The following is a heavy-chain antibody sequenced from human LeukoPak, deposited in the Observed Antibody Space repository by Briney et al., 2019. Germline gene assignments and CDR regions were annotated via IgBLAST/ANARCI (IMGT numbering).Heavy chain of an antibody. CDR2: ISSFSGTI. Sequence: GGSLRLSCVASGITFSTYSMNWVRQAPGKGREGVSYISSFSGTINYADSVKGRFTISGDNAKNSLYLQMNSLRAEETAVYYCARDSSSGWFDYWGQGTLVTVSS. J-gene: IGHJ4*02. D-gene: IGHD6-19*01. CDR1: GITFSTYS. V-gene: IGHV3-48*01. CDR3: ARDSSSGWFDY.